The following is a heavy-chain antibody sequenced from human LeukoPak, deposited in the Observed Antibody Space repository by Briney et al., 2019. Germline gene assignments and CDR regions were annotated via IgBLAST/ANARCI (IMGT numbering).Heavy chain of an antibody. CDR3: MMIVVVITDYFDY. J-gene: IGHJ4*02. CDR1: GGSISSSSYY. V-gene: IGHV4-39*01. Sequence: SETLSLTCTVSGGSISSSSYYWGWIRQPPGKGLEWIGSIYYSGSTYYNPSLKSRVTISVDTSKNQFPLKLSSVTAADTAVYYCMMIVVVITDYFDYWGQGTLVTVSS. CDR2: IYYSGST. D-gene: IGHD3-22*01.